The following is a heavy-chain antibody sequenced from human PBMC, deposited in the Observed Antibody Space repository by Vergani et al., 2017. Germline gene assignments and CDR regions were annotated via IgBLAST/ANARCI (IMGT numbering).Heavy chain of an antibody. Sequence: QVTLRESGPALVKPTQTLTLTCTFSGFSLSTSGMCVSWIRQPPGKALEWLALIDWDDDKYYSTSLKTRLTISKDTSKNQVVLTMTNMDPVDTATSYCARSPTDGTSAGSFGFDYWGQGTLVTVSS. CDR3: ARSPTDGTSAGSFGFDY. CDR1: GFSLSTSGMC. CDR2: IDWDDDK. D-gene: IGHD3-16*01. J-gene: IGHJ4*02. V-gene: IGHV2-70*01.